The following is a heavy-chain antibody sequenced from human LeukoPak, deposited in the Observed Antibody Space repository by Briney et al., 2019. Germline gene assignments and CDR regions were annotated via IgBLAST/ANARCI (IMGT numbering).Heavy chain of an antibody. V-gene: IGHV3-21*01. D-gene: IGHD3-10*01. CDR2: ISSSSNYI. J-gene: IGHJ3*02. Sequence: GGSLRLSCAAPRFTFNSYTMNWVRQAPGKGLEWVSSISSSSNYIYYADSMKGRFTISRDNAKNSLYLQMKSLRAEDTAVYYCARTQWFGDPTAEREAFDIWGQGTMVTVSS. CDR1: RFTFNSYT. CDR3: ARTQWFGDPTAEREAFDI.